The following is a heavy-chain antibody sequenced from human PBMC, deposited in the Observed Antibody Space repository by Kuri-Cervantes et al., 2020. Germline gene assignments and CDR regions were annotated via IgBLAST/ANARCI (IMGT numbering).Heavy chain of an antibody. J-gene: IGHJ3*02. CDR1: GFSLSTSGMC. D-gene: IGHD3-3*01. CDR2: IDWDDDK. CDR3: AHRRYYNFWSGFNDAFDI. Sequence: SGPTLVKPTQTLTLTCTFSGFSLSTSGMCVSWVRQPPGKALEWLALIDWDDDKYYSTSLKTRLTISKDTSKNQVVLTMTNMDPVDTATYYCAHRRYYNFWSGFNDAFDIWGQGTMVTVSS. V-gene: IGHV2-70*12.